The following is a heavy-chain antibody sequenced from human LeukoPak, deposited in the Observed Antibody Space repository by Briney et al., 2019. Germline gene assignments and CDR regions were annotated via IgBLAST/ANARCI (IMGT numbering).Heavy chain of an antibody. Sequence: SETLSLTCTVSGGSISTYFWSWIRQPPGKGLEWIGNIYYSGSTNYNPSLKSRVTISVDTSKNQFSLKLSSVTAADTAVYYCATQTSTVTTYYFDYWGQGTLVTVSS. D-gene: IGHD4-17*01. CDR3: ATQTSTVTTYYFDY. CDR1: GGSISTYF. CDR2: IYYSGST. J-gene: IGHJ4*02. V-gene: IGHV4-59*08.